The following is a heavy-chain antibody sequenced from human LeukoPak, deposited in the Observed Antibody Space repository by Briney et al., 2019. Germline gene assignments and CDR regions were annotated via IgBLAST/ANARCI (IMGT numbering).Heavy chain of an antibody. CDR2: IKQDGSER. D-gene: IGHD6-19*01. J-gene: IGHJ4*02. V-gene: IGHV3-7*01. Sequence: GGSLRLSCAASGFTFTTFWMSWVRQAPGKGLEWVANIKQDGSERYYVDSVKGRFTISRDNAKNSLYLQMNSLRAEDTGVYYRAGSGWQVYLDYWGQGALVTVSS. CDR3: AGSGWQVYLDY. CDR1: GFTFTTFW.